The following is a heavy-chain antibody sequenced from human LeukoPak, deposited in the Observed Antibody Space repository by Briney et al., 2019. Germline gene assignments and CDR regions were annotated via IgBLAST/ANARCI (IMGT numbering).Heavy chain of an antibody. CDR3: ARDEGGSGWRFDY. V-gene: IGHV1-18*04. CDR2: ISGYNGNT. J-gene: IGHJ4*02. Sequence: ASVKVSCKASGYTFTNNGISWVRQAPGQGLEWMGWISGYNGNTNYAQKFQGRVTMTTDTSTSTAYMDLRSLRSDDTAVYYCARDEGGSGWRFDYWGQGTLVTVSS. D-gene: IGHD6-19*01. CDR1: GYTFTNNG.